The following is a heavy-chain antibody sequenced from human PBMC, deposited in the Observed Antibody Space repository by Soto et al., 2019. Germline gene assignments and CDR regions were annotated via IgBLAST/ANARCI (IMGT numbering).Heavy chain of an antibody. J-gene: IGHJ4*02. CDR2: IIPILGIA. D-gene: IGHD3-10*01. Sequence: QVQLVQSGAEVKKPGSSVKVSCKASGGTFSSYTISWVRQAPGQGLEWMGRIIPILGIANYAQNFQGRVTITADKSTSTAYMELSSLRSEDTAVYYCARGPYYYGSGSYYNGPLDYWGQGTLVTVSS. CDR1: GGTFSSYT. V-gene: IGHV1-69*02. CDR3: ARGPYYYGSGSYYNGPLDY.